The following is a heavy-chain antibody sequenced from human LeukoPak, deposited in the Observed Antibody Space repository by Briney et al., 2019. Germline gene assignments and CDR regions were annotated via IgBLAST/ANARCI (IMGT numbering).Heavy chain of an antibody. CDR2: ISAYNGNT. V-gene: IGHV1-18*01. CDR3: ARDRDTAMVTHFDY. Sequence: ASVKVSCTASGYTFTSYGISWVRQAPGQGLEWMGWISAYNGNTNYAQKLQGRVTMTTDTSTSTAYMELRSLRSDDTAVYYCARDRDTAMVTHFDYWGQGTLVTVSS. CDR1: GYTFTSYG. J-gene: IGHJ4*02. D-gene: IGHD5-18*01.